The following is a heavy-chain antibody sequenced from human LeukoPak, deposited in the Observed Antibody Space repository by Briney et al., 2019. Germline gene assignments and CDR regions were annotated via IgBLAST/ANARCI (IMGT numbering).Heavy chain of an antibody. CDR2: IIPIFGTA. CDR1: GGTFSSYA. V-gene: IGHV1-69*05. CDR3: VRVGEVADSH. J-gene: IGHJ4*02. D-gene: IGHD6-19*01. Sequence: GASVKVSCKASGGTFSSYAINWVRQAPGQGLEWMGGIIPIFGTANYAQKFQGRVTITTDESTSTAYMELSSLRSEDTAVYYCVRVGEVADSHWGQGTLVTVSS.